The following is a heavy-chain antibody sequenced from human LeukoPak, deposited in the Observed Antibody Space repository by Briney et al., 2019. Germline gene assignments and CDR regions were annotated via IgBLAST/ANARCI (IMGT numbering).Heavy chain of an antibody. CDR2: INPNSGGT. D-gene: IGHD2-2*01. V-gene: IGHV1-2*02. CDR3: ARVGGSSTSGLDY. J-gene: IGHJ4*02. CDR1: GGTFSSYA. Sequence: ASVKVSCKASGGTFSSYAISWVRQAPGQGLEWMGWINPNSGGTNYAQKFQGRVTMTRDTSISTAYMELSRLRSDDTAVYYCARVGGSSTSGLDYWGQGTLVTVSS.